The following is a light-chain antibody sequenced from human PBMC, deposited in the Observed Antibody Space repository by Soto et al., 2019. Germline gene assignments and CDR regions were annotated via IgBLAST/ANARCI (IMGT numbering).Light chain of an antibody. CDR3: QQFNSYPPS. V-gene: IGKV1-9*01. Sequence: DIQLTQSPSFLSASVGDRVTITCRASQGISSYLAWYQQKPGKAPKLLISAASTLQSGVPSRFSGSGSGTEFTLTISSLQPEDFATYYCQQFNSYPPSFGGGTKVEIK. CDR1: QGISSY. J-gene: IGKJ4*01. CDR2: AAS.